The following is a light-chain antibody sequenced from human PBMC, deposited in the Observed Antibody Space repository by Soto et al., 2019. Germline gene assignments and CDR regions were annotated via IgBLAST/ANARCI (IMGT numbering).Light chain of an antibody. J-gene: IGKJ4*01. CDR2: DSS. Sequence: EIVLTQSPATLSLSPGGRATLSCRVSQNINIYLAWYQQKLGQAPRLLIYDSSIRATGIPARFSGSGSGTDFTLTISSLEPEDFGVYYCQQRYSSPLTFGGGTKVEIK. V-gene: IGKV3-11*01. CDR3: QQRYSSPLT. CDR1: QNINIY.